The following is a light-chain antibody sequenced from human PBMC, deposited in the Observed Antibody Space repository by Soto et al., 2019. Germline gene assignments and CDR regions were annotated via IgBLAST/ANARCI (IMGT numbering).Light chain of an antibody. CDR1: QTISTY. J-gene: IGKJ1*01. V-gene: IGKV3-11*01. Sequence: DIVLTQSPATLSLSPGDRASLSCRASQTISTYLAWYQQKPGQAPRLLIYDASNRATGIPARFSGSGSGTDFTLTINSLEPEDFAVYHCQQRTNSPPWTFGQGTKVDIK. CDR2: DAS. CDR3: QQRTNSPPWT.